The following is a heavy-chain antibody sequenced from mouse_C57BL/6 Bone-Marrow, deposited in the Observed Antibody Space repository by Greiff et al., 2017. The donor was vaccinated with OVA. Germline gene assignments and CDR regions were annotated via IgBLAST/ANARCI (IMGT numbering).Heavy chain of an antibody. CDR1: GYTFTSYW. J-gene: IGHJ1*03. CDR3: TRGTTVEYFEG. V-gene: IGHV1-5*01. D-gene: IGHD1-1*01. Sequence: EVKLEESGTVLARPGASVKMSCKTSGYTFTSYWMHWVKQRPGQGLEWIGAIYPGNSDTSYNQKFKGKAKLTAVTSASTDYMELSRLTNEDAAVDYGTRGTTVEYFEGWGTGTTGTVAS. CDR2: IYPGNSDT.